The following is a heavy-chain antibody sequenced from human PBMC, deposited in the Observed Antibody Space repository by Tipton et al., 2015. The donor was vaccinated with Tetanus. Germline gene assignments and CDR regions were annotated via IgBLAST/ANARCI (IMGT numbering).Heavy chain of an antibody. V-gene: IGHV1-18*01. J-gene: IGHJ4*02. CDR2: ISGYNGNT. CDR3: VRPDRYCSGGSCYLALDY. Sequence: GEVKKPGASVKVSCKASGYTFTSYAVTWVRQAPGQGLEWMGWISGYNGNTNFTQKFQGRLTMTRDTSTSTAYMELRSLRSDDTAVYYCVRPDRYCSGGSCYLALDYWGQGTLITVSS. D-gene: IGHD2-15*01. CDR1: GYTFTSYA.